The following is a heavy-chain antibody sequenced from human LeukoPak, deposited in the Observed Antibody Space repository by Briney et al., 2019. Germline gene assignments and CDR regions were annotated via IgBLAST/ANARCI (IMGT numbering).Heavy chain of an antibody. CDR1: GGSISSSSYY. CDR2: IYYGGNT. J-gene: IGHJ4*02. D-gene: IGHD6-13*01. CDR3: ARHHIAASGGGFY. V-gene: IGHV4-39*01. Sequence: SETLSLTCTVSGGSISSSSYYWGWIRQPPGKGLEWIGSIYYGGNTYYNPSLKSRVAISVDTSKIQFSLRVTSVTAADTAVYYCARHHIAASGGGFYWGQGTLVTVSS.